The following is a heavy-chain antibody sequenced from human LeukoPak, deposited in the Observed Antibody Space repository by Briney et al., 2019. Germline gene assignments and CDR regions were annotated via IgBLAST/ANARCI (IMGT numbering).Heavy chain of an antibody. CDR1: GGSISSYY. Sequence: SETLSLTCTVSGGSISSYYWSWLRQPPGKGLEWIGYIYYSGSTNYNPSLKSRVTISVDTSKNQFSLKLSSVTAADTAVYYCARLIKYDFWSGVTHGDWFDPWGQGTLVTVSS. D-gene: IGHD3-3*01. CDR3: ARLIKYDFWSGVTHGDWFDP. V-gene: IGHV4-59*08. J-gene: IGHJ5*02. CDR2: IYYSGST.